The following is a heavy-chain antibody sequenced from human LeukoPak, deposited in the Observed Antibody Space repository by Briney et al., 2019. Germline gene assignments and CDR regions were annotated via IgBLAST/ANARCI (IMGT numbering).Heavy chain of an antibody. D-gene: IGHD6-13*01. Sequence: GGSLRPSCAASGFTFSSYAMSWVRQAPGKGLEWVSAISGSGGSTYYADSVKGRFTISRDNSKNTLYLQMNSLRAEDTAVYYCVSSWYSYYYYGMDVWGQGTTVTVSS. CDR3: VSSWYSYYYYGMDV. CDR2: ISGSGGST. V-gene: IGHV3-23*01. CDR1: GFTFSSYA. J-gene: IGHJ6*02.